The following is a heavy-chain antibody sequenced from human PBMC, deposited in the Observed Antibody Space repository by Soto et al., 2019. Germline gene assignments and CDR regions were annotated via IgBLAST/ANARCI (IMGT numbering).Heavy chain of an antibody. D-gene: IGHD2-15*01. CDR1: GYTFTSYG. V-gene: IGHV1-18*01. CDR2: ISPYIGIA. CDR3: ARDYEVAAASDAFDI. J-gene: IGHJ3*02. Sequence: ASVKVSCKAPGYTFTSYGISWVRQAPGQGLEWMGRISPYIGIANYAQKFQGRVTITADTSTSTAYMELSSLRSEDTAVYYCARDYEVAAASDAFDIWGQGTTVTVSS.